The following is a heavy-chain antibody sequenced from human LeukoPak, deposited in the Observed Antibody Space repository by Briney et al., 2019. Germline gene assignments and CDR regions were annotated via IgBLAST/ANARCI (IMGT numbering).Heavy chain of an antibody. D-gene: IGHD2-2*01. CDR3: ARDFYYYCSSTSCNGGVFDY. CDR2: IYYSGST. J-gene: IGHJ4*02. Sequence: TSETLSLTCTVSGGSISSSSYYWGWIRQPPGKGLEWIGIIYYSGSTYYNPSLKSRVTISVDTSKNQFSLKLSSVTAADTAVYYCARDFYYYCSSTSCNGGVFDYWGQGTLVTVSS. V-gene: IGHV4-39*07. CDR1: GGSISSSSYY.